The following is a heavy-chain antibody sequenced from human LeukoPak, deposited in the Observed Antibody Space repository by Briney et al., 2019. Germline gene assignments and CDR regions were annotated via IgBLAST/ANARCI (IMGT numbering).Heavy chain of an antibody. Sequence: AGGSLRLSCAASGFTFSNYWVHWVRHAPGKGLVWVSRINSDGSSTRYADSVKGRFTISRDNAKNTLYLQMNSLRAEDTAVYYCARRGYSSGWYDVFDTWGQGTMVTVSS. CDR1: GFTFSNYW. CDR3: ARRGYSSGWYDVFDT. V-gene: IGHV3-74*01. CDR2: INSDGSST. D-gene: IGHD6-19*01. J-gene: IGHJ3*02.